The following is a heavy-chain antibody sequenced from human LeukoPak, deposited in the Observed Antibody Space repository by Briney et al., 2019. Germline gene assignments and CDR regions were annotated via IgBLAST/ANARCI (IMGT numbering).Heavy chain of an antibody. D-gene: IGHD6-19*01. CDR2: INHSGST. V-gene: IGHV4-34*01. CDR1: GGSFSGYY. Sequence: SETLSLTCAVYGGSFSGYYWSWIRQPPGKGLEWIGEINHSGSTNYNPSLKSRVTISVDTSKNQSSLKLSSVTAADTAVYYCARIRGYSSGWYPYYFDYWGQGTLVTVSS. J-gene: IGHJ4*02. CDR3: ARIRGYSSGWYPYYFDY.